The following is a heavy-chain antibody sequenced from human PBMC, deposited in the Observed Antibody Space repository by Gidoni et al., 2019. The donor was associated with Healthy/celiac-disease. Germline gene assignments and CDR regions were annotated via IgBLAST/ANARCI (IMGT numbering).Heavy chain of an antibody. V-gene: IGHV4-30-4*07. CDR2: IYYSGST. Sequence: QVQLQESGPGLVKPSQTLSLTCAVSGGSISSGGYSWSWIRQPPGKGLEWIGYIYYSGSTYYNPSLKSRVTISVDTSKNQFSLKLSSVTAADKAVYYCARGPTVDGSSGYLDYWGQGTLVTVSS. CDR1: GGSISSGGYS. D-gene: IGHD3-22*01. CDR3: ARGPTVDGSSGYLDY. J-gene: IGHJ4*02.